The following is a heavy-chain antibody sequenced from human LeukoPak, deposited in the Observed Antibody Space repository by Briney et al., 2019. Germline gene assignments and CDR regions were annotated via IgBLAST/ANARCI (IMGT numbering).Heavy chain of an antibody. D-gene: IGHD4-17*01. CDR3: AKDWTGYGDYGWYFDL. V-gene: IGHV3-23*01. CDR2: ISGSGGST. CDR1: GFTFSSSA. Sequence: GGSLRLSCAASGFTFSSSAMSWVRQVPGKGLEWVSGISGSGGSTYYADSVKGRFTISRDNSKNTLYLQMNSLRAEDTAVYYCAKDWTGYGDYGWYFDLWGRGTLVTVSS. J-gene: IGHJ2*01.